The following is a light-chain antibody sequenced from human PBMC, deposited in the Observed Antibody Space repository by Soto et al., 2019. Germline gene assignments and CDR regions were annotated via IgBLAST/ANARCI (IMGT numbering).Light chain of an antibody. Sequence: IVMTQSPASLSVSPGEGATLSCRASQSVSNNLAWYQQKPGQAPRLLIYGASTRATGIPARFGGSGSGTDFTLTISSLQSEDFAVYYCQQYNNWPRGTLCQGTNVDIK. V-gene: IGKV3-15*01. CDR2: GAS. CDR1: QSVSNN. CDR3: QQYNNWPRGT. J-gene: IGKJ1*01.